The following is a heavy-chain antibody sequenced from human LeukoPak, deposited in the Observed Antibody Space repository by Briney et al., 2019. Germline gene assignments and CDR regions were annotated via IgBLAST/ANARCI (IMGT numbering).Heavy chain of an antibody. J-gene: IGHJ5*02. D-gene: IGHD2-15*01. CDR3: ARVGRISRGTEFDP. CDR2: ISGYNGNT. Sequence: VASVKVSCKASRYTFTSYGISWVRQAPGQGLEWVGWISGYNGNTNYAQKLQGRVTTTTDTSTSTAYMELRSLRSDDTAVYYCARVGRISRGTEFDPWGQGTLVTVSS. V-gene: IGHV1-18*01. CDR1: RYTFTSYG.